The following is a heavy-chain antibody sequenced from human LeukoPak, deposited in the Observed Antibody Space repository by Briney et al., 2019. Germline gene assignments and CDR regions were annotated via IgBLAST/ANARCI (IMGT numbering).Heavy chain of an antibody. CDR1: GGSFSGYY. Sequence: SETLSLTCAVYGGSFSGYYWSWIRQPPGKGLEWIGEINHSGSTNYNPSLKSRVTTSVDTSKNQFSLKLSSVTAADTAVYYCARGRNYYGSGSYPPYGMDVWGQGTTVTVSS. CDR2: INHSGST. D-gene: IGHD3-10*01. CDR3: ARGRNYYGSGSYPPYGMDV. V-gene: IGHV4-34*01. J-gene: IGHJ6*02.